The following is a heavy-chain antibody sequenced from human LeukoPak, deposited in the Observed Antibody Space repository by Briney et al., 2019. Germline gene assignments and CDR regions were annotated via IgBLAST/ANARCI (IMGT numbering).Heavy chain of an antibody. CDR1: GFTFSSYA. Sequence: GASLRLSCAASGFTFSSYAMSWVRQAPGKGLEWVSAISGSGGSTYYADSVKGRFTISRDNSKNTLYLQMNSLRAEDTAVYYCAKHPLAAVAGQFGYWGQGTLVTVSS. D-gene: IGHD6-19*01. CDR3: AKHPLAAVAGQFGY. V-gene: IGHV3-23*01. CDR2: ISGSGGST. J-gene: IGHJ4*02.